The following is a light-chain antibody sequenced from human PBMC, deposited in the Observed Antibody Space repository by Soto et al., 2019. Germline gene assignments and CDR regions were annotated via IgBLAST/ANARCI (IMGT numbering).Light chain of an antibody. J-gene: IGKJ4*01. CDR3: QHINSNPP. Sequence: AIQLTQSPSSLSASVGDRVTITCRAIQCISSALAWYQQKPGKAPKLLIYDASSLESGVPSWFSSSGSGTDFTLTISSLQPEYFASYYCQHINSNPPFGGGTKVEIK. CDR1: QCISSA. CDR2: DAS. V-gene: IGKV1-13*02.